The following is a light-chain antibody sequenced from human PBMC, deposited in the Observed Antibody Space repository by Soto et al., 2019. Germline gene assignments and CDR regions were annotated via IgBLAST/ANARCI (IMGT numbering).Light chain of an antibody. CDR1: QSITDY. CDR3: QQTYSTPQT. V-gene: IGKV1-39*01. J-gene: IGKJ1*01. Sequence: DIQMTQSPSSLSASVGDRVTITCRASQSITDYLNWYQQKPGRAPKVLIYDASSLQSGVPSRFSGSGSGTDFILTITSLQPEDFATYYCQQTYSTPQTFDQGTKVEVK. CDR2: DAS.